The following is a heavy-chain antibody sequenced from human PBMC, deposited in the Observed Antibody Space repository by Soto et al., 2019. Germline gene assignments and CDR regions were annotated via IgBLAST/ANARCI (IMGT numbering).Heavy chain of an antibody. Sequence: QVHLVQSGAEVKQPGSSVRVSCKASGGSFSSYVISWVRQAPEQGLEWMGGIIPMFGTANYEQRFQGRLTINADERTNTAYMELSTLRSGDSAFYYCATSSRKHCRGDTCSENWFDPGGQGTRVTVSP. CDR3: ATSSRKHCRGDTCSENWFDP. CDR2: IIPMFGTA. V-gene: IGHV1-69*01. D-gene: IGHD2-21*02. CDR1: GGSFSSYV. J-gene: IGHJ5*02.